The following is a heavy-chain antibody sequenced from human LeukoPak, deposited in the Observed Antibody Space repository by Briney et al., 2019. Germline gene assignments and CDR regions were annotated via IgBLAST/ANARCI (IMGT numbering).Heavy chain of an antibody. CDR3: ANDPLFYGDYDEVKAWYYYGMDV. CDR1: GFIFSDHY. CDR2: AKNKINSYTT. D-gene: IGHD4-17*01. J-gene: IGHJ6*02. Sequence: GSLRLSCAASGFIFSDHYMDWVRQAPGKGLEWVGRAKNKINSYTTMYAASVKDRFTISRDDSKNSLYLQMNSLKTEDTAVYYCANDPLFYGDYDEVKAWYYYGMDVWGQGTTVTVSS. V-gene: IGHV3-72*01.